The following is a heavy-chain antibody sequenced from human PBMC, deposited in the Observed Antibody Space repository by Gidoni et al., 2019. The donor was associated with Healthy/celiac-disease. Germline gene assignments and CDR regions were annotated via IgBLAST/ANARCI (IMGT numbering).Heavy chain of an antibody. D-gene: IGHD2-2*02. J-gene: IGHJ4*02. CDR1: GGSISRGGYY. Sequence: QVQLQESGPGLVKPSQTLSLTCTVSGGSISRGGYYWSWIRQHPGKGLEWIGYIYYSGSTYYNPSLKSRVTISVDASKNQFSLKLSSVTAADTAVYYCARDLAYCSSTSCYRSFDYWGQGTLVTVSS. V-gene: IGHV4-31*03. CDR2: IYYSGST. CDR3: ARDLAYCSSTSCYRSFDY.